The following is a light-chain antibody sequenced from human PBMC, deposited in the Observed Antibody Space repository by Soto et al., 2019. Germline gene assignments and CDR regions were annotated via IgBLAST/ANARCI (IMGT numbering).Light chain of an antibody. CDR3: QQYGSSPSWT. V-gene: IGKV3-20*01. Sequence: EIVLTQSPGTLSLSPGEGATLSCRASQSVSSNFLAWYQQKPGQSPRLLIYGASNRATGIPDRFSGSGSGTDFTLTISRLEPEDFAVYYCQQYGSSPSWTFGQGTKVDIK. J-gene: IGKJ1*01. CDR1: QSVSSNF. CDR2: GAS.